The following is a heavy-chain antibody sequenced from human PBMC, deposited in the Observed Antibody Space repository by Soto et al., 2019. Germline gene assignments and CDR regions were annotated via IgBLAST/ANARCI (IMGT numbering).Heavy chain of an antibody. Sequence: VSVKVSCKASGYTFTSYYMHWVRQAPGQGLEWMGIINPSGGSTSYAQKFQGRVTMTRDTSTSTVYMELSSLRSEDTAVYYCARGTNSRGNPRSYYYMDVWGKGTTVTVSS. CDR3: ARGTNSRGNPRSYYYMDV. CDR1: GYTFTSYY. J-gene: IGHJ6*03. V-gene: IGHV1-46*03. D-gene: IGHD2-8*01. CDR2: INPSGGST.